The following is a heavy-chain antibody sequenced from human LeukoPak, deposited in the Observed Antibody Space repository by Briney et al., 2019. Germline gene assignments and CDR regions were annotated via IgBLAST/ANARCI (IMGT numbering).Heavy chain of an antibody. D-gene: IGHD2-15*01. CDR1: GSPFSGYY. CDR2: INDSGRI. J-gene: IGHJ4*02. Sequence: SETLSLTCAVSGSPFSGYYWSWIRQPPGKGLEWIGEINDSGRINYNPSLKSRVTISVDTSKNQSSLKLASVTAADTAVYYCARGGRGYCFIGSCSPPPEYWGQGNLVTVSP. CDR3: ARGGRGYCFIGSCSPPPEY. V-gene: IGHV4-34*01.